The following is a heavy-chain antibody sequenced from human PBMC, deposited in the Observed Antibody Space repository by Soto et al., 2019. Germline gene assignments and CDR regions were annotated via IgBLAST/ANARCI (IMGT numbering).Heavy chain of an antibody. CDR1: GGSISSGGYY. V-gene: IGHV4-31*03. Sequence: QVQLQESGPGLVKPSQTLSLTCTVSGGSISSGGYYWSWIRQHPGKGLEWIGYIYYSGSTYYNPSLKSRVTISVDTSKNQFSLKLSSVTAADTAVYYCARVGHVLMVYANYNWFDPWGQGTLVTVSS. CDR3: ARVGHVLMVYANYNWFDP. J-gene: IGHJ5*02. D-gene: IGHD2-8*01. CDR2: IYYSGST.